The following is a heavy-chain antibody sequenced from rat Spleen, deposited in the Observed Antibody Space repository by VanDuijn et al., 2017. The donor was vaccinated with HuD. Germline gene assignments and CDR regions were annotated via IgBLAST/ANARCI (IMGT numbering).Heavy chain of an antibody. J-gene: IGHJ2*01. CDR2: ITNSGGST. CDR3: ARQSPYHFDY. Sequence: EVQLVESGGGLVQPGRSLKLSCAASGFTFTNYYMAWVRQAPTKGLEWVASITNSGGSTYYRDSVKGRFTISRDNAKSTLYLQMDSLRSEDTATYYCARQSPYHFDYWGQGVMVTVSS. D-gene: IGHD3-4*01. CDR1: GFTFTNYY. V-gene: IGHV5S23*01.